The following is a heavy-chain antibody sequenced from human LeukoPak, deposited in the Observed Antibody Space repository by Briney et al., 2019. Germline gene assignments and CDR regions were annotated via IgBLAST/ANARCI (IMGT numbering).Heavy chain of an antibody. CDR3: ARVAGDYDFWSGSHYYYMDV. CDR1: GFTFSSYE. J-gene: IGHJ6*03. V-gene: IGHV3-48*03. D-gene: IGHD3-3*01. Sequence: GGSLRLSCAASGFTFSSYEMNWVRQAPGKGLEWVSYISSSGSTIYYADSVKGRFTISRDNAKNSLYLQMNSLRAEDTAVYYCARVAGDYDFWSGSHYYYMDVWGKGTTVTVSS. CDR2: ISSSGSTI.